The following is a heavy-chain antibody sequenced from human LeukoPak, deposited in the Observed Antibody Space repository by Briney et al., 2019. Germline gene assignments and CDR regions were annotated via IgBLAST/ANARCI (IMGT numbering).Heavy chain of an antibody. CDR3: ARANNKGRDGYNFLDY. J-gene: IGHJ4*02. CDR2: ICHSGST. CDR1: GGSISSGGYY. Sequence: PSETLSLTCTVSGGSISSGGYYWRWIRQPPGKGLEWIGYICHSGSTYYNPSLKSRVTISVDRSKNQFSLKLSSVTAADTAVYYCARANNKGRDGYNFLDYWGQGTLVTVSS. V-gene: IGHV4-30-2*01. D-gene: IGHD5-24*01.